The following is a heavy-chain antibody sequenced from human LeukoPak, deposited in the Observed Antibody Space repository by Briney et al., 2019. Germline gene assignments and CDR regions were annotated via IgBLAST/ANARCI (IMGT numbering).Heavy chain of an antibody. J-gene: IGHJ6*02. CDR1: GGSISSSSYY. V-gene: IGHV4-39*01. CDR3: ATPGGGYYYGMDV. CDR2: IYYSGST. Sequence: SETLSLTCTVSGGSISSSSYYWGWIRQPPGKGLEWIGSIYYSGSTYYNPSLKSRVTISVDTSKNQFSLKLSSVTAADTAVYYCATPGGGYYYGMDVRGQGTTVTVSS. D-gene: IGHD4-23*01.